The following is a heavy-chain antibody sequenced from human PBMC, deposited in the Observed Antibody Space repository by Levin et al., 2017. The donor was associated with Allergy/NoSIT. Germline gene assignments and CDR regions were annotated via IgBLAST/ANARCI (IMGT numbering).Heavy chain of an antibody. D-gene: IGHD1-20*01. CDR3: ARDPLRYNWNDVGS. CDR1: GGSISSGNW. CDR2: IHHGGNR. Sequence: SETLSLTCAVSGGSISSGNWWSWVRQPPGKGLEWIGEIHHGGNRNYNPSLKGRVTISVDKSKNSFSLQLNCVTAADTAVYYCARDPLRYNWNDVGSWGQGTLVIVSS. V-gene: IGHV4-4*02. J-gene: IGHJ5*02.